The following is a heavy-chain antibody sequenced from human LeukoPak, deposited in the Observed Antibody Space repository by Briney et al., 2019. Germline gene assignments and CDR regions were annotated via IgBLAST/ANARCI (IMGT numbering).Heavy chain of an antibody. V-gene: IGHV3-48*03. CDR2: ISSSGSTI. CDR1: GFTFSSYE. CDR3: AELGITMIGGV. Sequence: GGSLRLSCAASGFTFSSYEMNWVRQAPGKGLEWVSYISSSGSTIYYTDSVKGRFTISRDNAKNSPYLQMNSLRAEDTAVYYCAELGITMIGGVWGKGTTVTISS. J-gene: IGHJ6*04. D-gene: IGHD3-10*02.